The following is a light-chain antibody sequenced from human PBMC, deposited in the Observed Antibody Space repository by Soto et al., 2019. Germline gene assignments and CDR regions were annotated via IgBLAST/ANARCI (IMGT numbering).Light chain of an antibody. V-gene: IGKV3-15*01. Sequence: EIVMTQSPATLSVSPGGRATLSCRASQSIGDTLAWYQQKPGQAPRLLIYGASSRVTGFPARFSGSGSGTDFTLTISSLQSEDFAVYFCQHYGDSSWTFGQGTKVDIK. CDR2: GAS. J-gene: IGKJ1*01. CDR3: QHYGDSSWT. CDR1: QSIGDT.